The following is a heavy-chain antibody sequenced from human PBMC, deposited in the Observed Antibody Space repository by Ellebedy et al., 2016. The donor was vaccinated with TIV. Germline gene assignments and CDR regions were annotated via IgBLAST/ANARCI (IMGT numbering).Heavy chain of an antibody. V-gene: IGHV1-69*04. D-gene: IGHD3-10*01. J-gene: IGHJ4*02. CDR3: ASSRRGVVRGVIITYWADY. Sequence: AASVKVSCKASGGTFSSYAISWVRQAPGQGLEWMGRIIPILGIANSAQKFQGRVTITADKSTSTAYMELSSLRSEDKAVYYCASSRRGVVRGVIITYWADYWGQGTLVTVSS. CDR2: IIPILGIA. CDR1: GGTFSSYA.